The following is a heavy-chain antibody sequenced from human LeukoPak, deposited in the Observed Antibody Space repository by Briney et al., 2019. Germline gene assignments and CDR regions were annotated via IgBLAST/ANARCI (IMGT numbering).Heavy chain of an antibody. Sequence: GGSLRLSCAASGFTFSSYDMHWVRQATGKGLEWVSAIGTAGDTYYPGSVKGRFTISRENAKNSLYLQMNSLRAGDTAVYYCARGDYCSGGSCYLRAFDIWGQGTMVTVSS. J-gene: IGHJ3*02. D-gene: IGHD2-15*01. CDR1: GFTFSSYD. V-gene: IGHV3-13*01. CDR3: ARGDYCSGGSCYLRAFDI. CDR2: IGTAGDT.